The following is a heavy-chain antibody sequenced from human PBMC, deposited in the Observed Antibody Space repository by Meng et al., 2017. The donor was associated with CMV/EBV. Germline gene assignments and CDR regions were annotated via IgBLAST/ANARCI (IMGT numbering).Heavy chain of an antibody. CDR1: GGTFSSYA. CDR2: IIPILGIA. CDR3: ARPTRGGAFDI. Sequence: SVKVSCKASGGTFSSYAISWVRQAPGQGLEWMGGIIPILGIANYAQKFQGRVTITADKSTSTAYMELSSLISEDTAVYYCARPTRGGAFDIWGQGTMVTVSS. J-gene: IGHJ3*02. D-gene: IGHD1-26*01. V-gene: IGHV1-69*10.